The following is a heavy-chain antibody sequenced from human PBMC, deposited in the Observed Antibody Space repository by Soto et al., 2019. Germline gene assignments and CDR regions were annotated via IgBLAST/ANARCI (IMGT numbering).Heavy chain of an antibody. CDR2: INPSGGST. Sequence: ASVKVSCKASGYTFTSYYMHWVRQAPGQGLEWMGIINPSGGSTSYAQKFQGRVTMTRDTSTSTVYMELSSLRSEDTAVYYCARDWVRGYSYGYYYYYGMDVWGQGTTVTVSS. CDR1: GYTFTSYY. CDR3: ARDWVRGYSYGYYYYYGMDV. J-gene: IGHJ6*02. D-gene: IGHD5-18*01. V-gene: IGHV1-46*01.